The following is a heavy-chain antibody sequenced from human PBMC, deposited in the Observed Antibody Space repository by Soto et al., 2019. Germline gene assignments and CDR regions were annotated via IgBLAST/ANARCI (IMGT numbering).Heavy chain of an antibody. V-gene: IGHV4-34*01. CDR1: GGSFSGYY. CDR3: AISHEYYYYYYMDV. J-gene: IGHJ6*03. CDR2: INHSGST. Sequence: SETLSLTCAVYGGSFSGYYWSWIRQPPGKGLEWIGEINHSGSTNYNPSLKSRVTISVDTSKNQFSLKLSSVTAADTAVYYCAISHEYYYYYYMDVWGKGTTVTVSS.